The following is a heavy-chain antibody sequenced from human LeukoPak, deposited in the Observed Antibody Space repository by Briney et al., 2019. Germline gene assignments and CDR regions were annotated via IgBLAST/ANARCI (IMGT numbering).Heavy chain of an antibody. J-gene: IGHJ3*02. Sequence: GGSLRLSCAASGFTFSSYAMSWVRQAPGKGLEWVSAISGSGGSTYYADSVKGRFTISRDNSKNTLYLQMNSLRAEDTAVYYCATPKPAITFLGVRDKINAFDIWGKGTMVTVSS. V-gene: IGHV3-23*01. CDR3: ATPKPAITFLGVRDKINAFDI. D-gene: IGHD3-16*01. CDR2: ISGSGGST. CDR1: GFTFSSYA.